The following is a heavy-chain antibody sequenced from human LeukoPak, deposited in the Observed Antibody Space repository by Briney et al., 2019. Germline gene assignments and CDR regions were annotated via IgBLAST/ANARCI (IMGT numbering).Heavy chain of an antibody. CDR2: ISSSSSYI. D-gene: IGHD3-22*01. V-gene: IGHV3-21*01. CDR3: ARDGGNYDSSGYYPTPD. Sequence: GGSLRLSCAASGFTFSSYSMNWVRQAPGKGLEWVSSISSSSSYIYYADSVKGRFTISRDNAKNSLCLQMNSLRAEDTAVYYCARDGGNYDSSGYYPTPDWGQGTLVTVSS. CDR1: GFTFSSYS. J-gene: IGHJ4*02.